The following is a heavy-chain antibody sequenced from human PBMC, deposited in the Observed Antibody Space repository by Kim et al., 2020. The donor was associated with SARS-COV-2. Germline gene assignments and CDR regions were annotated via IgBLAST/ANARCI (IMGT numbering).Heavy chain of an antibody. CDR2: IFGSGGNT. J-gene: IGHJ3*02. Sequence: GGSLRLSCVASGFTFSNHVMNWVRQAPGKGLEWVSFIFGSGGNTYYADSVKGRFTISRDNSKNTLYLQMNRLRAEDTATYYCAKDRAAMVRGVIIGGGALDIWGQGTMVTVSS. V-gene: IGHV3-23*01. CDR3: AKDRAAMVRGVIIGGGALDI. D-gene: IGHD3-10*01. CDR1: GFTFSNHV.